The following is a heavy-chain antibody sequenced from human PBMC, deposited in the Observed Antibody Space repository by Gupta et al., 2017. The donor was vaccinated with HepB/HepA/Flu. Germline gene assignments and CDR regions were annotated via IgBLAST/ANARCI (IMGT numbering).Heavy chain of an antibody. CDR1: GFTFSDYA. D-gene: IGHD5-24*01. V-gene: IGHV3-23*01. J-gene: IGHJ4*02. Sequence: EVQLLESGGGLVQPGGSLRLSCAASGFTFSDYAMSWVRQAPGKGLEWGSTFSGNDGKTFYADAVKGRFTISRDNSKNTLYLQMNRLREEDTAVYDWAKRRRDTSGHFDCGGQVTRLTVAS. CDR3: AKRRRDTSGHFDC. CDR2: FSGNDGKT.